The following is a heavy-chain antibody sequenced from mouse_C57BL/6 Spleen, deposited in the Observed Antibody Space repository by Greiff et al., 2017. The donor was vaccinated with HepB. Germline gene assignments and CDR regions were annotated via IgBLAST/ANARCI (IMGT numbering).Heavy chain of an antibody. CDR3: AREGNLDYFDY. V-gene: IGHV5-4*01. CDR2: ISDGGSYT. J-gene: IGHJ2*01. CDR1: GFTFSSYA. Sequence: EVQLVESGGGLVKPGGSLKLSCAASGFTFSSYAMSWVRQTPEKRLEWVATISDGGSYTYYPDNVKGRFTISRDNAKNNLYLQMSHLKSEDTAMYYCAREGNLDYFDYWGQGTTLTVSS.